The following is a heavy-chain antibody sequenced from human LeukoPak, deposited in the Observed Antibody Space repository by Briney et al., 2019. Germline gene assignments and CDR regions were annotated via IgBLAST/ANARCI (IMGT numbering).Heavy chain of an antibody. J-gene: IGHJ4*02. CDR3: ARVASSSWYYFDY. D-gene: IGHD6-13*01. Sequence: SETLSLTCAVYGGSFSGYYRSWIRQPPGKGLEWIGEINHSGSTNYNPSLKSRVTISVDTSKNQFSLKLSSVTAADTAVYYCARVASSSWYYFDYWGQGTLVTVSS. CDR1: GGSFSGYY. V-gene: IGHV4-34*01. CDR2: INHSGST.